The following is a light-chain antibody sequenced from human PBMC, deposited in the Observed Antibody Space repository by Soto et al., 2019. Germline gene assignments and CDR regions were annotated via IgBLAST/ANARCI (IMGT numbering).Light chain of an antibody. J-gene: IGLJ2*01. CDR3: ASWDDTLTGLL. Sequence: QPVLTQPPSASGTPGQRVNISCSGSSSNIGSNYVYWYQQLPGTAPKLLTYRNDQRPSGVPDRFSGSKSGTSASLAIIGLRSEDEAHYHCASWDDTLTGLLFGGGTKLTVL. V-gene: IGLV1-47*01. CDR2: RND. CDR1: SSNIGSNY.